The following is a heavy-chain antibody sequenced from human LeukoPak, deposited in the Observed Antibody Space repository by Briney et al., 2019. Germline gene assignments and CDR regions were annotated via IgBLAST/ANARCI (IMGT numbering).Heavy chain of an antibody. D-gene: IGHD3-22*01. CDR3: AIPYDSSGYYYYYYGMDV. V-gene: IGHV1-2*04. J-gene: IGHJ6*02. CDR1: GYTFTGYY. CDR2: INPNSGGT. Sequence: ASVKVSCKASGYTFTGYYMHWVRQAPGQGLEWMGWINPNSGGTNYAQKFQGWVTMTRDTSISTAYMELSRLRSDDTAVYYCAIPYDSSGYYYYYYGMDVWGQGTTVTVSS.